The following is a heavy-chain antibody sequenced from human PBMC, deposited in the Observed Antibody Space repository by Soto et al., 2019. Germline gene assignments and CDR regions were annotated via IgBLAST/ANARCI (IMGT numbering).Heavy chain of an antibody. CDR2: IIPIFGTA. CDR1: GGTFSSYA. CDR3: ARGGVAARPVTDFDY. J-gene: IGHJ4*02. D-gene: IGHD6-6*01. V-gene: IGHV1-69*01. Sequence: QVQLVQSGAEVKKPGSSVKVSCKASGGTFSSYAISWVRQAPGQGLEWMGGIIPIFGTANYAQKFQGRVTITADESTSTAYMELRSLRSEATAVYYCARGGVAARPVTDFDYWGQGTLVTVSS.